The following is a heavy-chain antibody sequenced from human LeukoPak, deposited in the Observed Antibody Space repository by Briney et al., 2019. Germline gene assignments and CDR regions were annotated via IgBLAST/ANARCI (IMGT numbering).Heavy chain of an antibody. V-gene: IGHV4-4*07. CDR2: IYGSGTA. Sequence: SETLSLTCTVSAGSISGYYWSWTRKSAGKGLDWIARIYGSGTADYNSLLNGRVIMSLDTSKNQFSLELTSVTAADTAVYYCARRPTGDPKFDYWGQGTLVTVSS. CDR3: ARRPTGDPKFDY. J-gene: IGHJ4*02. D-gene: IGHD7-27*01. CDR1: AGSISGYY.